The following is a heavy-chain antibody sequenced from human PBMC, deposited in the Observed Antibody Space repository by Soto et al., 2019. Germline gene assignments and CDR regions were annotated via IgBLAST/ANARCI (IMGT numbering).Heavy chain of an antibody. Sequence: WASVKVSCKASGYTFTSYAMHWVRQAPGQRLEWMGWINAGNGNTKYSQKFQGRVTITRDTSASTAYMELSSLRSEDTAVYYCAREKLIAVATLYYYYGMDVWGQGTTVTVSS. CDR2: INAGNGNT. CDR1: GYTFTSYA. CDR3: AREKLIAVATLYYYYGMDV. V-gene: IGHV1-3*01. J-gene: IGHJ6*02. D-gene: IGHD6-19*01.